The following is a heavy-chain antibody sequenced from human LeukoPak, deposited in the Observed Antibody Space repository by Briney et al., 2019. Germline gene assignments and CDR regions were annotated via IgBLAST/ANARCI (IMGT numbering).Heavy chain of an antibody. CDR2: IRHDGSNI. CDR1: GFDIRHYY. J-gene: IGHJ4*02. D-gene: IGHD3-10*01. V-gene: IGHV3-7*04. CDR3: ARDGLGRDFSLDY. Sequence: GGSLRLSCVASGFDIRHYYMSWVRQAPGKGLEWVADIRHDGSNIYNVDSVRGRFTISRDNAKNSLFLQMNSLKDEDTAVYYCARDGLGRDFSLDYWGQGTLVTVSS.